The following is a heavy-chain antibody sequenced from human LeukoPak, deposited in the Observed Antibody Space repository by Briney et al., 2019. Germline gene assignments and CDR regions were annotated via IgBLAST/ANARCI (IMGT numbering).Heavy chain of an antibody. CDR3: ARQSRDGSKTRGYYFDY. J-gene: IGHJ4*02. CDR1: GYIFTHYW. Sequence: PGASLQISCQVSGYIFTHYWIGWVRLLPGKGLESMGIIYPADSHTTYSPPFQGQVSISADKSISTVYLQWSSLKPSDTAIYYCARQSRDGSKTRGYYFDYWGQGTLVTVSS. CDR2: IYPADSHT. D-gene: IGHD3-10*01. V-gene: IGHV5-51*01.